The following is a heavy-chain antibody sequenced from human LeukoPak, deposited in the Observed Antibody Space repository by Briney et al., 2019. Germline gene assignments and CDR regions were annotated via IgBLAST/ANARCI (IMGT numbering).Heavy chain of an antibody. J-gene: IGHJ4*02. V-gene: IGHV1-69*13. CDR2: IIPIFGTA. CDR3: ARGYWSTSPLDY. Sequence: ASVKVSCKASGGTFSSYAISWVRQAPGQGLEWTGGIIPIFGTANYAQKFQGRVTITADESTSTAYMELSSLRSEDTAVYYCARGYWSTSPLDYWGQGTLVTVSS. D-gene: IGHD2-2*01. CDR1: GGTFSSYA.